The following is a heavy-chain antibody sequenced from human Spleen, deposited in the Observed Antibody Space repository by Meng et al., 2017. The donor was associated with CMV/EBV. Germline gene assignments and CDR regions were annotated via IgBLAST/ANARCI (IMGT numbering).Heavy chain of an antibody. Sequence: SETLSLTCTVSGGSISSSSYYWGWIRQPPGKGLEWIGSIYYSGSTYYNPSLKSRVTISVDTSKNQFSLKLSSVTAADTAVYYCARDRTRYYDFWSGYYPYYYYGMDVWGQGTTVTVSS. V-gene: IGHV4-39*07. D-gene: IGHD3-3*01. CDR2: IYYSGST. CDR3: ARDRTRYYDFWSGYYPYYYYGMDV. CDR1: GGSISSSSYY. J-gene: IGHJ6*02.